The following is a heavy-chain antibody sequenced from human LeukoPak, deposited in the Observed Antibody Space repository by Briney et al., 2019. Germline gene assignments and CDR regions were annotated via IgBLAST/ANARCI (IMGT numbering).Heavy chain of an antibody. J-gene: IGHJ4*02. CDR1: GFTFSSYW. D-gene: IGHD4-23*01. Sequence: PGGSLRLSCAASGFTFSSYWMHWVRQAPGKGLVWVSRINSDESSTSYADSVKGRFTISRDNAKNTLYLQMNSLRAEDTAVYYCARHDLGGHADYGGNPPTPFDYWGQGTLVTVSS. CDR2: INSDESST. V-gene: IGHV3-74*01. CDR3: ARHDLGGHADYGGNPPTPFDY.